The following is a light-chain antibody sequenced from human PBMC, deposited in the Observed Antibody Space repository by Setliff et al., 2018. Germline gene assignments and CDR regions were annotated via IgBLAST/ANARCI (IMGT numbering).Light chain of an antibody. CDR2: EVT. CDR3: SSYLSSGNHVV. V-gene: IGLV2-23*02. Sequence: QSVLTQPASVSGSPGQSITISCTGANSDIGTYNLVSWYQQYPGRAPNLMIYEVTRRPSGVSDRFSASKSGNTASLTISGLQAEDEADYYCSSYLSSGNHVVFGGGTKVTVL. J-gene: IGLJ2*01. CDR1: NSDIGTYNL.